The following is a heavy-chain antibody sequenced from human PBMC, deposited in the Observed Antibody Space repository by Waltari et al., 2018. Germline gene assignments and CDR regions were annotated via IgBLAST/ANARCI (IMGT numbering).Heavy chain of an antibody. CDR2: LYSGGST. D-gene: IGHD6-13*01. Sequence: EVQLLESGGGLVQPGGSLRLSCAASGFTFSSYAMSWVRQAPGKGLEWVSVLYSGGSTYYADSVKGRFTISRDNSKNTLYLQMNSLRAEDTAVYYCAKDRPIAAAGTSLWGQGTLVTVSS. J-gene: IGHJ4*02. V-gene: IGHV3-23*03. CDR1: GFTFSSYA. CDR3: AKDRPIAAAGTSL.